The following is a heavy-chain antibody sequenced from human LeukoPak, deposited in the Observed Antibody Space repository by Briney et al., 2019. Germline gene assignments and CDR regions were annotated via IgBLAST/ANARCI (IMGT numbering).Heavy chain of an antibody. V-gene: IGHV1-2*02. D-gene: IGHD2-21*01. CDR2: INLNSGGT. J-gene: IGHJ4*02. Sequence: GASVKVSCKASGYIFTGYYMHWVRQAPGQGLEWMGWINLNSGGTNYAQKFQGRVTLTRDTSINTAYMELSRLKSDDTAVYYCASWADRNAPVAVFDYCGQGTLVAVSS. CDR3: ASWADRNAPVAVFDY. CDR1: GYIFTGYY.